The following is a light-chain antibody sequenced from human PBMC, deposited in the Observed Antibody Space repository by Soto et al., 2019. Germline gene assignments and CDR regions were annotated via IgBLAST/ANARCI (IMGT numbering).Light chain of an antibody. CDR3: QQYNNWPPYT. CDR2: GAS. Sequence: EIVMTQSPATLSVSPGERATLSCRASQGVSSNLAWYQQKPGQAPRLLIYGASTRATGIPARFSGSGSGTEFTLTISSLQSEDFAVYYCQQYNNWPPYTFGQGTKLDIK. J-gene: IGKJ2*01. V-gene: IGKV3-15*01. CDR1: QGVSSN.